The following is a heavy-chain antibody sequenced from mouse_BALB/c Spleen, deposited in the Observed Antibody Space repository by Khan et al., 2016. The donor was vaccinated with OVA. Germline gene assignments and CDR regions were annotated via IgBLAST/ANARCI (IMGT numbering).Heavy chain of an antibody. D-gene: IGHD2-10*01. J-gene: IGHJ2*01. CDR2: IYPSDGRS. CDR1: GYTFTNYW. V-gene: IGHV1S81*02. Sequence: QVQLQQPGAELVKPGASVILSCKASGYTFTNYWVHWVKQRPGQGLEWIGEIYPSDGRSNYNEKFRSKATLTVDKSSNTAYMQLSSLTSEDSSVYYCARNAYFGNYFDYWGQGTTLTVSS. CDR3: ARNAYFGNYFDY.